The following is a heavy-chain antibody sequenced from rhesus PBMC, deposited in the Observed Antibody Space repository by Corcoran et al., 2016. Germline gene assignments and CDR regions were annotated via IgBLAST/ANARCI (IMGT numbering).Heavy chain of an antibody. J-gene: IGHJ4*01. Sequence: QVQLQESGPGVVKASETLSLTCAVSGGTISSGSSFWSWIRQPPGKGLEWLGGIYSNSDSTNYSPSLKIRVTISKDTSKNQFSVKLSSGTATDTAVYYCATSSVAATSVDYWGQGVLVTVSS. D-gene: IGHD4-29*01. CDR2: IYSNSDST. V-gene: IGHV4S12*01. CDR1: GGTISSGSSF. CDR3: ATSSVAATSVDY.